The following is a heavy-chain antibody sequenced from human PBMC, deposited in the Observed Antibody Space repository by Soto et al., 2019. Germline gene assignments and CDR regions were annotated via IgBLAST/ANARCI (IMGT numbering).Heavy chain of an antibody. Sequence: GGSLRLSCAASGFTFSSYSMNWVRQAPGKGLEWVSSISSSSSYIYYADSVKGRFTISRDNAKNSLYLQMNSLRAEDTAVYYCARVRRYYDSSGYYPLAYWGQGTLVTVSS. V-gene: IGHV3-21*01. J-gene: IGHJ4*02. CDR3: ARVRRYYDSSGYYPLAY. CDR1: GFTFSSYS. CDR2: ISSSSSYI. D-gene: IGHD3-22*01.